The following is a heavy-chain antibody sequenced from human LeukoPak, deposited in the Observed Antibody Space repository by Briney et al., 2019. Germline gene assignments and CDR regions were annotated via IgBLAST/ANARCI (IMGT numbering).Heavy chain of an antibody. V-gene: IGHV1-46*01. J-gene: IGHJ6*02. CDR2: INPSGGST. D-gene: IGHD4-23*01. CDR1: GYTFTSYY. Sequence: ASVKVSSKASGYTFTSYYMHWVRQAPGQGLEWMGIINPSGGSTSYAQKFQGRVTMTRDTSTSTVYMELSSLRSEDTAVYYCARDMVGGKEYYYGMDVWGQGTTVTVSS. CDR3: ARDMVGGKEYYYGMDV.